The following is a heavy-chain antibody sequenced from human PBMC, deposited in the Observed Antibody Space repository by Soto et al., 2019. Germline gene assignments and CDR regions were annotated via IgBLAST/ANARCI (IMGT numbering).Heavy chain of an antibody. Sequence: GASVKVSCKTSGGTFSGFALSWVRQAPGQGLEWMGGIIPISGTANYAQKFQGRVTISADESMSTAYMELSSLRYEDTAVYFCARGTNWNDPTAFDIWGQGTMVTVS. CDR1: GGTFSGFA. CDR3: ARGTNWNDPTAFDI. D-gene: IGHD1-1*01. J-gene: IGHJ3*02. CDR2: IIPISGTA. V-gene: IGHV1-69*13.